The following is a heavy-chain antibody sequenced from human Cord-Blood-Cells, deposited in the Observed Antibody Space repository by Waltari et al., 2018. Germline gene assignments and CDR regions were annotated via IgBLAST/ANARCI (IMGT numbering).Heavy chain of an antibody. CDR1: GGSFSGSY. V-gene: IGHV4-34*01. J-gene: IGHJ4*02. D-gene: IGHD2-2*02. CDR2: INHSGST. CDR3: ARGYCSSTSCYTRRGNYFDY. Sequence: QVQLQPRGAGLLQPSETLSLTCAAYGGSFSGSYWSWIRQPPGKGLEWIGEINHSGSTNYNPSLKSRVTISVDTSKNQFSLKLSSVTAADTAVYYCARGYCSSTSCYTRRGNYFDYWGQGTLVTVSS.